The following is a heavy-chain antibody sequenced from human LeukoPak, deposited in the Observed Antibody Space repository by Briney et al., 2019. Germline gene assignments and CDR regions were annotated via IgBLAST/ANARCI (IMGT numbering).Heavy chain of an antibody. CDR2: IYTSGST. D-gene: IGHD3-10*01. V-gene: IGHV4-4*07. Sequence: SETVSLTCTVSGGSISRNYWTWIRQPAGKGLEWIGRIYTSGSTNNNPSLKSRVTMSVDTSKNQFSLSLSSVTAADTAIYYCAREVSGPLLDHWGQGILVTVSS. J-gene: IGHJ4*02. CDR3: AREVSGPLLDH. CDR1: GGSISRNY.